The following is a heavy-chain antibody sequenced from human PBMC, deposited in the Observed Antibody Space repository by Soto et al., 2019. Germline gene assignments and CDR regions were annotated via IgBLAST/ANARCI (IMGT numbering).Heavy chain of an antibody. CDR2: ISWNSGSI. V-gene: IGHV3-9*01. CDR1: GFTFDDYA. J-gene: IGHJ4*02. D-gene: IGHD6-13*01. Sequence: GGSLRLSCAASGFTFDDYAMHWVRQAPGKGLEWVSGISWNSGSIGYADSVKGRFTISRDNAKNSLYLQMNSLRAEDTALYYCAKDTGSWQKYYFDYWGQGTLVTVSS. CDR3: AKDTGSWQKYYFDY.